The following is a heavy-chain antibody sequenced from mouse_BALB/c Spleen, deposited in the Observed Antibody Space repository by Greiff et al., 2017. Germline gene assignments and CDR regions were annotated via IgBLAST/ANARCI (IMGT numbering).Heavy chain of an antibody. D-gene: IGHD2-1*01. J-gene: IGHJ1*01. CDR1: GFTFSSFG. CDR3: AREPRYYGNLWYFDV. CDR2: ISSCSSTI. V-gene: IGHV5-17*02. Sequence: EVNLVESGGGLVQPGGSRKLSCAASGFTFSSFGMHWVRQAPEKGLEWVAYISSCSSTIYYADTVKGRFTISRDNPKNTLFLQMTSLRSEDTAMYYFAREPRYYGNLWYFDVWGAGTTVTVSS.